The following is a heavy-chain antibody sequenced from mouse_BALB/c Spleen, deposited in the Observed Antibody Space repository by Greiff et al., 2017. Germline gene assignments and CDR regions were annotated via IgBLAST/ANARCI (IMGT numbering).Heavy chain of an antibody. Sequence: VKVVESGPGLVAPSQSLSITCTVSGFSLTSYGVHWVRQPPGKGLEWLGVIWAGGSTNYNSALMSRLSISKDNSKSQVFLKMNSLQTDDTAMYYCARDEDGNYAWFAYWGQGTLVTVSA. V-gene: IGHV2-9*02. D-gene: IGHD2-1*01. J-gene: IGHJ3*01. CDR1: GFSLTSYG. CDR2: IWAGGST. CDR3: ARDEDGNYAWFAY.